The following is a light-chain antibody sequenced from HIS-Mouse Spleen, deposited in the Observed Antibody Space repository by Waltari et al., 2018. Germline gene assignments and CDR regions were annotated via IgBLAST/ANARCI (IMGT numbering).Light chain of an antibody. V-gene: IGLV3-10*01. CDR1: ALPKKY. CDR3: YSTDSSGNHRV. CDR2: QDS. Sequence: SYELTQPPSVSVSPGQTARITCSGDALPKKYAYWYQQKSGQAPVLVIYQDSKRPTGFPDRISGSSSGTMATLTISGAQVEDEADYYCYSTDSSGNHRVFGGGTKLTVL. J-gene: IGLJ2*01.